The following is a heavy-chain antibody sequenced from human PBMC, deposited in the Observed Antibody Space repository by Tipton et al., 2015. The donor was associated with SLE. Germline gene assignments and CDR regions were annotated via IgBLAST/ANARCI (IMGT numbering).Heavy chain of an antibody. D-gene: IGHD5-24*01. Sequence: SLTCTVSGPSLSSSTYGWGWIRQPPGKGLEWIGSIFYSGPTYYNPSLESRVTVSIDRSKNHFSLSLRSVTAADTAVYYCARRSVELAASFDYWGQGSLVTVSS. CDR3: ARRSVELAASFDY. CDR1: GPSLSSSTYG. V-gene: IGHV4-39*07. CDR2: IFYSGPT. J-gene: IGHJ4*02.